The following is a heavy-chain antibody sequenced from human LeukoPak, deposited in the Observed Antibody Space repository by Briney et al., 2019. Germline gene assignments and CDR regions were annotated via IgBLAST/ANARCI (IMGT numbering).Heavy chain of an antibody. V-gene: IGHV1-18*01. CDR2: ISAYNDNT. CDR1: GYTFTSYG. CDR3: ARDMSVAGTDNWFDP. D-gene: IGHD6-19*01. Sequence: ASVKVSCKASGYTFTSYGISWVRQAPGQGLEWMGWISAYNDNTNYAQKHQGRGTMTTDTSTSTAYMELRSLRSDDTAVYYCARDMSVAGTDNWFDPWGQGTLVTVSS. J-gene: IGHJ5*02.